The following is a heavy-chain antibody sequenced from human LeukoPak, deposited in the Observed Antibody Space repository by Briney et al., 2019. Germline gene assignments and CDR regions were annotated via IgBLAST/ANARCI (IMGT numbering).Heavy chain of an antibody. CDR1: GGSITSSSYY. CDR2: VYYSGNT. J-gene: IGHJ3*01. CDR3: ARGLDTNV. Sequence: SETLSLTCTVSGGSITSSSYYWGWIRQPPGKGLEWIGSVYYSGNTYYNSSLRSRVTISVDTSKNQFSLKLSSVTAADTAVYYCARGLDTNVWGQGTMVTVSS. D-gene: IGHD3/OR15-3a*01. V-gene: IGHV4-39*07.